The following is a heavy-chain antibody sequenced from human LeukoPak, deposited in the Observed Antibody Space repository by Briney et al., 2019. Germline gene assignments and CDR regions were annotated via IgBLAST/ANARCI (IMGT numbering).Heavy chain of an antibody. Sequence: SETLSLTCAVSGGSISSGGYSWSWIRQPPGKGLEWIGYIYHSGSTYYNPSLKSRVTISVDRSKNQFSLKLSSVTAADTAVYYCARSVHYDILTGYRRNYFDYWGQGTLVTVSS. V-gene: IGHV4-30-2*01. CDR2: IYHSGST. D-gene: IGHD3-9*01. CDR1: GGSISSGGYS. CDR3: ARSVHYDILTGYRRNYFDY. J-gene: IGHJ4*02.